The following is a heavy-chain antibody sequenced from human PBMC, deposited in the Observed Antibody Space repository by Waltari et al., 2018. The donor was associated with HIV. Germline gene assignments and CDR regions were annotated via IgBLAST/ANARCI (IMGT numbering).Heavy chain of an antibody. CDR2: LRSNAYVALT. Sequence: EGTLVESGGGWIQPGGSLRLACSTPTFKLAGHTIRWVRQVPGRGLEWLGLLRSNAYVALTEYATSVEGRFSISRDEAKNIAYLQMNNLRTEDTAVYFCACPSTVAAFARFDSWGQGTLVTV. D-gene: IGHD4-4*01. CDR1: TFKLAGHT. J-gene: IGHJ4*02. V-gene: IGHV3-49*04. CDR3: ACPSTVAAFARFDS.